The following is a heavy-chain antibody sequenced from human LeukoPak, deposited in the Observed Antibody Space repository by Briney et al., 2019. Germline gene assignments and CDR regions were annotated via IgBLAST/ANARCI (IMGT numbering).Heavy chain of an antibody. Sequence: GGSLRLSCAASGFTFSSYWMSWVRQAPGKGLEWVANIKQDGSEKYYVDSMKGRFTISRDNAKNSLYLQMNSLRAEDTAVYYCARAELWSTSDFDYWGQGTLVTVSS. V-gene: IGHV3-7*03. CDR2: IKQDGSEK. CDR1: GFTFSSYW. D-gene: IGHD5-18*01. J-gene: IGHJ4*02. CDR3: ARAELWSTSDFDY.